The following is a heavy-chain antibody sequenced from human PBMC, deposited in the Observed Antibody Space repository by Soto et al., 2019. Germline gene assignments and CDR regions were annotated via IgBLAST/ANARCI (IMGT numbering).Heavy chain of an antibody. D-gene: IGHD3-3*01. J-gene: IGHJ6*02. Sequence: SETLSLTCAVYGGSFSGYYWSWIRQPPGKGLEWIGEINHSGSTNYNPSLKSRVTISVDTSKNQFSLKLSSVTAADTAVYYCERGPSTIFGVADHYYYYGMDVWGQGTTVTVSS. CDR1: GGSFSGYY. CDR3: ERGPSTIFGVADHYYYYGMDV. V-gene: IGHV4-34*01. CDR2: INHSGST.